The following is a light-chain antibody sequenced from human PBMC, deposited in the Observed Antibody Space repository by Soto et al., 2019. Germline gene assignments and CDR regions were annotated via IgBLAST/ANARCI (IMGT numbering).Light chain of an antibody. CDR1: QSISSY. J-gene: IGKJ1*01. V-gene: IGKV1-39*01. CDR3: QQSYSTPPT. CDR2: AAS. Sequence: DIQITHSPSSLSASVGDRVTITCRASQSISSYLNWYQQKPGKAPKLLIYAASSLQSGVPSRFSGSGSGTDFTLTISSLQPEDFATYYCQQSYSTPPTFGQGTKVDIK.